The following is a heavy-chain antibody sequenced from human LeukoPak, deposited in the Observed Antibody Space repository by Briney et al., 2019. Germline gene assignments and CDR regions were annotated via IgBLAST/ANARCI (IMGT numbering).Heavy chain of an antibody. D-gene: IGHD1-14*01. J-gene: IGHJ4*02. CDR3: ARGEGTGNLDY. CDR1: GFPFRSFA. V-gene: IGHV3-30*01. CDR2: ISYDGNQI. Sequence: PGGSLRLSCAASGFPFRSFAMHWVRQAPGKGLEWMAMISYDGNQIYYRDSVKGRFTISRDNSKNRLSLQMNSLTPEDTAVYFCARGEGTGNLDYWGQGSLVTVSS.